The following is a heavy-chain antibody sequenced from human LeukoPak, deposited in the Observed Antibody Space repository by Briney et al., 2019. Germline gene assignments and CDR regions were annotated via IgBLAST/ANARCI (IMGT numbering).Heavy chain of an antibody. D-gene: IGHD3-22*01. J-gene: IGHJ4*02. Sequence: SETLSLTCTVSGGSISSYYWSWIRQPAGKGLEWIGRIYTRGSTNYNPSLKSRVAMSVDTSKNQFSLKLSSVTAADTAVYYCAGEGHYYDSSGYYYGGEDYWGQGTLVTVSS. CDR3: AGEGHYYDSSGYYYGGEDY. CDR2: IYTRGST. CDR1: GGSISSYY. V-gene: IGHV4-4*07.